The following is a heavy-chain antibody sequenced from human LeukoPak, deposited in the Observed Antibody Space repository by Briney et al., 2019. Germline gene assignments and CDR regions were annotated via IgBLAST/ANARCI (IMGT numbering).Heavy chain of an antibody. CDR1: GFTFRDYY. Sequence: GGALRLSCLASGFTFRDYYMTWIRQAPGKGLEWISFISSLWTTTDYADSVKGRFTISRDNANSSLFLQMNSLRAEDTAVYYCARDRGSNNYFDHWGQGTLVTVSS. D-gene: IGHD2-2*01. V-gene: IGHV3-11*01. CDR3: ARDRGSNNYFDH. CDR2: ISSLWTTT. J-gene: IGHJ4*02.